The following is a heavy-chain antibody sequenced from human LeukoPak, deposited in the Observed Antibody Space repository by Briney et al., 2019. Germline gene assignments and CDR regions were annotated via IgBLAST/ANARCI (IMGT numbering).Heavy chain of an antibody. CDR2: ISSSSSTI. J-gene: IGHJ4*02. V-gene: IGHV3-48*01. D-gene: IGHD2-15*01. CDR3: ARELAVPSTGY. CDR1: GFTYSIYN. Sequence: GGSLRLSCAASGFTYSIYNMNWVRQAPGKGLGWVSYISSSSSTIYYSDSVKGRFTISRDNAKNSLYLQMNSLRAEDTAVYYCARELAVPSTGYWGQGTLVTVFS.